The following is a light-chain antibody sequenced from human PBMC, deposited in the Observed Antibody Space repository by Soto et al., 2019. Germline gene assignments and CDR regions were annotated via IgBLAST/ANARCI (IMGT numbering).Light chain of an antibody. J-gene: IGKJ1*01. Sequence: EIVLTESPGTLSFSPWERSTLSFGASQSVDSTYLTWYQQKPGQAPRLLIYGASGRATGIPDRFSGSGSGTDFTLTISRLEPEDFAVYFCQYYDSFRTFGQGTKVDIK. CDR2: GAS. CDR1: QSVDSTY. CDR3: QYYDSFRT. V-gene: IGKV3-20*01.